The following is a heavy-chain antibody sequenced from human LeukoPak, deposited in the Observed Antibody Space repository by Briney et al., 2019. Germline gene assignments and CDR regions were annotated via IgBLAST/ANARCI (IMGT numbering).Heavy chain of an antibody. CDR3: ARTPYCGGDCCVDY. Sequence: ETGPALVKPTQTLTLTCTFSGFSLSTSGMRVSWIRQPPGKALEWLARIAWDDDKFYSTSLKTRLTISKYTSKNQVVLTMTTVGPVDTATYYCARTPYCGGDCCVDYWGQGTLVTVSS. CDR1: GFSLSTSGMR. D-gene: IGHD2-21*02. J-gene: IGHJ4*02. V-gene: IGHV2-70*04. CDR2: IAWDDDK.